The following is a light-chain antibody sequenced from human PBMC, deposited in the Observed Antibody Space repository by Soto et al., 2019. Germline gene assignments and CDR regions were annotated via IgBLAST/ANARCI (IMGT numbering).Light chain of an antibody. CDR3: TQALQTPLT. Sequence: DIVMAQSPLSLPVTPGEPASISCRSSQSLLHSNGYNYLDWYLQKPGQSPQLLIYLGSNRASGVPDRFSGSGSGKDFTLKISRVEAEDVGVYYRTQALQTPLTSGGGTQVEIX. CDR1: QSLLHSNGYNY. CDR2: LGS. V-gene: IGKV2-28*01. J-gene: IGKJ4*01.